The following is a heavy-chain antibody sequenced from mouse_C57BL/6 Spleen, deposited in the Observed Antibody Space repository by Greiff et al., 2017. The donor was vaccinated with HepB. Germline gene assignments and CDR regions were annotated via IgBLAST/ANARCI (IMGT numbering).Heavy chain of an antibody. D-gene: IGHD1-1*01. CDR2: INPNNGGT. V-gene: IGHV1-22*01. Sequence: VQLKQSGPELVKPGASVKMSCKASGYTFTDYNMHWVKQSHGKSLEWIGYINPNNGGTSYNQKFKGKATLTVNKSSSTAYMELRSLTSEDSAVYYCAREGSIYYYGSSAYAMDDWGQGTSVTVSS. CDR1: GYTFTDYN. J-gene: IGHJ4*01. CDR3: AREGSIYYYGSSAYAMDD.